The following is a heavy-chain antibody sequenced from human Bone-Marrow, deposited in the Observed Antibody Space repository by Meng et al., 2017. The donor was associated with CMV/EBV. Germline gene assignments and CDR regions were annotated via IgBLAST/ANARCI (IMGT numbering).Heavy chain of an antibody. V-gene: IGHV3-15*01. J-gene: IGHJ4*02. CDR1: GFTFSDAW. CDR3: TTNVYFDY. Sequence: GESLKISCAGSGFTFSDAWMTWVRQAPGKGLEWVGRIKSKTDGGTTDYAAPVKGRFTISRDDSKNTLYLQMNSLKTEDTAVYYCTTNVYFDYWGQGTLVTVSS. CDR2: IKSKTDGGTT.